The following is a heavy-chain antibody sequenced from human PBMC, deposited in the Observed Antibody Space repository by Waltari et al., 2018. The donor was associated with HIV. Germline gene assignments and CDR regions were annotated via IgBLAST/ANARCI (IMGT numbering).Heavy chain of an antibody. CDR3: TRAGLGGLIQDLDS. J-gene: IGHJ4*02. V-gene: IGHV4-38-2*02. D-gene: IGHD3-3*01. CDR2: IYGAGPS. CDR1: GESISGGYF. Sequence: QVLLQESGPGLVKPSETLSLTCSVAGESISGGYFWGGVRQPPGKGLEWVGSIYGAGPSYDKSAPSSRVKISGDTSQNQFFLRLTSMTVDETAVYFCTRAGLGGLIQDLDSWGRGT.